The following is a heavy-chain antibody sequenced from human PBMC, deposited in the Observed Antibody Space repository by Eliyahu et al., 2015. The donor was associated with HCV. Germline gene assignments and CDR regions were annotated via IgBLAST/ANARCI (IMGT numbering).Heavy chain of an antibody. CDR3: ARDMTKGYYGSGSSYGMDV. CDR2: IYYSGXT. J-gene: IGHJ6*02. V-gene: IGHV4-31*03. D-gene: IGHD3-10*01. Sequence: QVQLQESGPGLVKPSQTLSLTCTVSGXSISXGGXYWXWIRQHPGKGLEWIGYIYYSGXTYYNPSLKSRATISVDTSKNQFSLKLSSVTAADTAVYYCARDMTKGYYGSGSSYGMDVWGQGTTVTVSS. CDR1: GXSISXGGXY.